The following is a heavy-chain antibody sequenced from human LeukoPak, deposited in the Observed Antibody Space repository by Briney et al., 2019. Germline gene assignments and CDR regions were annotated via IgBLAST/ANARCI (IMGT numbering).Heavy chain of an antibody. V-gene: IGHV4-59*01. CDR3: ARWSGYALD. D-gene: IGHD2-2*01. Sequence: PSETLSLTCTVSGGSIRSYYWSWIRQPPGKGLEWIGYIFYSGNIDYNPSLKSRVTISVDTSKNQFSLKLSSVTAADTAVYYCARWSGYALDWGQGTLVTVSS. J-gene: IGHJ4*02. CDR2: IFYSGNI. CDR1: GGSIRSYY.